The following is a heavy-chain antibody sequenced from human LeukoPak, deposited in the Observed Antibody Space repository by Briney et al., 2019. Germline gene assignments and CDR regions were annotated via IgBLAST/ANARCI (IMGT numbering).Heavy chain of an antibody. CDR1: GFTFSSYW. Sequence: PGGSLRLSCAASGFTFSSYWMHWVRQAPGKGLVWVSRINSDGSSTSYADSVKGRFTISRDNAKNTLYLQMNSLRAEDTAVYYCARIACSSTSCYSDPYYYMDVWGKGTTVTVSS. J-gene: IGHJ6*03. CDR2: INSDGSST. V-gene: IGHV3-74*01. CDR3: ARIACSSTSCYSDPYYYMDV. D-gene: IGHD2-2*02.